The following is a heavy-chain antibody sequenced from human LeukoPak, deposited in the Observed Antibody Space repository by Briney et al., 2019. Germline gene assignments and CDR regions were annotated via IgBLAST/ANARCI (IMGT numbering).Heavy chain of an antibody. CDR2: IYTSGST. J-gene: IGHJ6*03. CDR3: ARDVHQLGYYFRYMDV. Sequence: PSETLSLTCTVSGGSISSYYWSWIRQPAGKGLEWIGRIYTSGSTNYNPSLKSRVTMSVDTSKNQFSLKLTSVTAADTAVYYCARDVHQLGYYFRYMDVWGKGTTVTVSS. D-gene: IGHD6-13*01. CDR1: GGSISSYY. V-gene: IGHV4-4*07.